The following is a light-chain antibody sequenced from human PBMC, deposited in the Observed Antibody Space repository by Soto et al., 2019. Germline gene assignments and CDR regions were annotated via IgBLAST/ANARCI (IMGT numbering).Light chain of an antibody. CDR3: NSYGPSNTYV. CDR1: SSDVGTYNH. J-gene: IGLJ1*01. Sequence: QSALTQPASVSGSPGQSITISCTGTSSDVGTYNHVSWYQHHPGKAPKLIIYEVSNRPSGVSNRFSGSKSGNTASLTISGLQTEDEAEYYCNSYGPSNTYVFGTGTKLTVL. V-gene: IGLV2-14*01. CDR2: EVS.